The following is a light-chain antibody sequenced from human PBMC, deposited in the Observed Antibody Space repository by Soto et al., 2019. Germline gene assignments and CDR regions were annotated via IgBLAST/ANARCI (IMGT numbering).Light chain of an antibody. V-gene: IGLV1-47*01. CDR1: SANIGSNY. CDR3: AAWDDSLSGPV. J-gene: IGLJ2*01. CDR2: RNN. Sequence: QSVLTQPPSASGTPGQWVTISCSGSSANIGSNYVYWYQPLPGTAPKLLTYRNNQRPSGVPDRFSGSKSGTSASLAIRGLRSEDEADYYCAAWDDSLSGPVFGGGTQRTVL.